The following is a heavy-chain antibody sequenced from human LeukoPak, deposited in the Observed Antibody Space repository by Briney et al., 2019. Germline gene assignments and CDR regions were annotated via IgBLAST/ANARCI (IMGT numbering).Heavy chain of an antibody. CDR1: GFTFSSYG. D-gene: IGHD3-10*01. V-gene: IGHV3-30*02. Sequence: GGSLRLSCAASGFTFSSYGMHWVRQAPGKGLEWVAFIRYNGNNQYYADSVKGRFTISRDNSKNTLYLQMNSLKGDDTAVYYCAKDSAFYYIDVWGKGTTVIISS. CDR3: AKDSAFYYIDV. J-gene: IGHJ6*03. CDR2: IRYNGNNQ.